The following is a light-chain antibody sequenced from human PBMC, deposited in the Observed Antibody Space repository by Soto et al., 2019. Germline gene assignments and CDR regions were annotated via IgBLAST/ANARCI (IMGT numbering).Light chain of an antibody. CDR1: QSVSSSY. Sequence: EIVLTQSPGTLSLSPGERATLSCRASQSVSSSYLAWYQQKPGQAPRLLIYGASSRATGIPDRFSGSGSGTDFTLIISRLEPEDFAVYYCHQYDSSSLTFGVGTKMEIK. V-gene: IGKV3-20*01. CDR2: GAS. J-gene: IGKJ4*01. CDR3: HQYDSSSLT.